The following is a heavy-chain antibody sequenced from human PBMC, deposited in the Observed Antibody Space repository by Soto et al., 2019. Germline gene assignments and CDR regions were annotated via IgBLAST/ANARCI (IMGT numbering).Heavy chain of an antibody. V-gene: IGHV1-18*01. CDR3: ARGAIQFQAKIYYYGMDV. D-gene: IGHD2-21*01. CDR2: ISAYNGNT. CDR1: GYTFTSYG. Sequence: GASVKVSCKASGYTFTSYGTSWVRQAPRQGLEWMGWISAYNGNTNYAQKLQGRVTMTTDTSTSTAYMELRSLRSDDTAVYYCARGAIQFQAKIYYYGMDVWGQGTTVTVSS. J-gene: IGHJ6*02.